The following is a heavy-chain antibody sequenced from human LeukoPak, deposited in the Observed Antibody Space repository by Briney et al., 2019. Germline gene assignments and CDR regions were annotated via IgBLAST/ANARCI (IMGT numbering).Heavy chain of an antibody. CDR3: AREYYYDSLSTDY. Sequence: ASVKVSCKASGYTFTDYYIHWVRQAPGQGLEWMGRISPNSGGTNYAQKFQGRVTMTSDTSIGTAYTELSRLRSDDTAVYYCAREYYYDSLSTDYWGQGTLVTVSS. CDR2: ISPNSGGT. CDR1: GYTFTDYY. D-gene: IGHD3-22*01. V-gene: IGHV1-2*06. J-gene: IGHJ4*02.